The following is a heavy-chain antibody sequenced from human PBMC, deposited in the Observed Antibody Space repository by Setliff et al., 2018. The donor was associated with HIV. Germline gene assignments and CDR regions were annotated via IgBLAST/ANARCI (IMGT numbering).Heavy chain of an antibody. Sequence: SETLSLTCAVSGGSINSGGYSWSWIRQPPGKGLEWIGYIHYSGNTYYNPSLKSRLTISVDTSKNQFSLNLSSVTAADTAVYYCAREKGRYFDWSHTRDAFDIWGQGTMVTVSS. D-gene: IGHD3-9*01. V-gene: IGHV4-31*11. CDR2: IHYSGNT. J-gene: IGHJ3*02. CDR3: AREKGRYFDWSHTRDAFDI. CDR1: GGSINSGGYS.